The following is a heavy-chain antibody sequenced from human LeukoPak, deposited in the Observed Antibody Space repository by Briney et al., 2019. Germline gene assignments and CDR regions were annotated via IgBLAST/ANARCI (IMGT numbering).Heavy chain of an antibody. V-gene: IGHV3-7*01. CDR3: ARGSGWYFP. D-gene: IGHD6-19*01. CDR2: IKQDGGEN. Sequence: PGGSLRLSCAASGFTFSNYWMSWVRQAPGKGLEWVANIKQDGGENYYVDSVKGRFTISRDNAKNSLYLQMNSLRAEDTAVYYCARGSGWYFPWGQGTLVTVSS. CDR1: GFTFSNYW. J-gene: IGHJ5*02.